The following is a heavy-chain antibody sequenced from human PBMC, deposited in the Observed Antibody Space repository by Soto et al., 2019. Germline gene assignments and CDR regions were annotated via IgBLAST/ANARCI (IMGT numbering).Heavy chain of an antibody. CDR3: AREGDVPYDSGAMDV. D-gene: IGHD4-17*01. Sequence: QVKFVQSGGEVKKAGASVQVSCKASGYTFTSYGIRWVRQAPGQGLDRMGWISGYNVKTNHAQKVQDRVTMTTDTSTIKVYIELRSLRSDDTAVYYCAREGDVPYDSGAMDVWGQGTTVTVSS. J-gene: IGHJ6*02. CDR2: ISGYNVKT. V-gene: IGHV1-18*01. CDR1: GYTFTSYG.